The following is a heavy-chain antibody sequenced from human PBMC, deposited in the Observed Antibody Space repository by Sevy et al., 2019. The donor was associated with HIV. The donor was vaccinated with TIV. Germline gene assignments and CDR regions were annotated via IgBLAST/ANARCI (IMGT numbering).Heavy chain of an antibody. D-gene: IGHD3-3*01. CDR3: ARGMSAYLLANGMDV. Sequence: ASVKVSCKAYGYTFSDYYMHWVRQAPGQGLEWKGWINPNRGGTNYANKFQGRVTMTRDTSISTAYMELSSLRSDDTAIYYCARGMSAYLLANGMDVWGQGTTVTFSS. J-gene: IGHJ6*02. V-gene: IGHV1-2*07. CDR2: INPNRGGT. CDR1: GYTFSDYY.